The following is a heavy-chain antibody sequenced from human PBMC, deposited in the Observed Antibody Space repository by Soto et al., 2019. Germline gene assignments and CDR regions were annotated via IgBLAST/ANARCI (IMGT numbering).Heavy chain of an antibody. V-gene: IGHV4-59*01. CDR2: IYYSGST. J-gene: IGHJ3*02. CDR1: GGSISSYY. Sequence: SETLSLTCTVSGGSISSYYWSWIRQPPGKGLEWIGYIYYSGSTNYNPSLKSRVTISVDTSKNQFSLKLCSVTAADTSVYYCARDNRLERRTDAFDIWGQGTMVTVSS. CDR3: ARDNRLERRTDAFDI. D-gene: IGHD1-1*01.